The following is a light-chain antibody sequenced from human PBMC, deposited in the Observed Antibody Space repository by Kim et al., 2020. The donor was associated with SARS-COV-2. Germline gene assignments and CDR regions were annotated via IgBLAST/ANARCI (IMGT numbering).Light chain of an antibody. CDR3: QAWDSSTVV. Sequence: SGSPGQTATIICSGDKWGDKSACWYQQKPGQAPVVVIYKDTKRSSGSPERFSGSNSGNTATLTIRGTQALDEADYYCQAWDSSTVVFGGGTQLTVL. CDR1: KWGDKS. CDR2: KDT. V-gene: IGLV3-1*01. J-gene: IGLJ2*01.